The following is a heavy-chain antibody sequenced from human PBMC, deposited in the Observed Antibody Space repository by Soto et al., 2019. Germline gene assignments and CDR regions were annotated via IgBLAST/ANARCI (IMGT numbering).Heavy chain of an antibody. D-gene: IGHD3-10*01. CDR3: AKLLLWSRDFFDY. CDR2: ITGSGDTI. Sequence: GGSLRLSSAASGFTFSSYAMSWVRQAPGKGLEWVSVITGSGDTIYYADSVKGRFTISRDNSKNTLYLQMNSLRPEDAAVYYCAKLLLWSRDFFDYWGQGALVTVSS. CDR1: GFTFSSYA. J-gene: IGHJ4*02. V-gene: IGHV3-23*01.